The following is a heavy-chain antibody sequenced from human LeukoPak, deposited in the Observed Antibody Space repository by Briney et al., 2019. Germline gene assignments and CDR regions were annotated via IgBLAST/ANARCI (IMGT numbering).Heavy chain of an antibody. CDR2: ISSSSSYI. CDR3: ASKGIAAAATGY. Sequence: GGSLRLSCAASGFTFSSYWMSWVRQAPGKGLEWVSSISSSSSYIYYADSVKGRFTISRDNAKNSLYLQMNSLRAEDTAVYYCASKGIAAAATGYWGQGTLVTVSS. CDR1: GFTFSSYW. J-gene: IGHJ4*02. V-gene: IGHV3-21*01. D-gene: IGHD6-13*01.